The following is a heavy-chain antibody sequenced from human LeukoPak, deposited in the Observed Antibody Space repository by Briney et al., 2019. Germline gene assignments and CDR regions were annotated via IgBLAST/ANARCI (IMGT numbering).Heavy chain of an antibody. Sequence: ASVKVSCKASGYTFTSYYMHWVRQAPGQGLEWMGIINPSGGSTSYAQKFQGRVTMTRDTSTSTVYMELSSLISEDTAVYYCARSGYGSGSRKGRTFDYWGQGTLVTVSS. D-gene: IGHD3-10*01. CDR3: ARSGYGSGSRKGRTFDY. J-gene: IGHJ4*02. V-gene: IGHV1-46*01. CDR2: INPSGGST. CDR1: GYTFTSYY.